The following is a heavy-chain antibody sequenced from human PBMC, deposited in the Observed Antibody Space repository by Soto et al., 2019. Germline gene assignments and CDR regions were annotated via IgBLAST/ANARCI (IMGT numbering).Heavy chain of an antibody. CDR3: APALSLGAQCWSGSTTGYGMGV. Sequence: PGESLKISCKGSGYSFTSYWISWVRQMPGKGLEWMGRIDPSDSYTNYSPSFQGHVTISADKSISTAYLQWSSLKASDTAMNYCAPALSLGAQCWSGSTTGYGMGVWGQGTTVAVSS. J-gene: IGHJ6*02. CDR2: IDPSDSYT. CDR1: GYSFTSYW. D-gene: IGHD3-3*01. V-gene: IGHV5-10-1*01.